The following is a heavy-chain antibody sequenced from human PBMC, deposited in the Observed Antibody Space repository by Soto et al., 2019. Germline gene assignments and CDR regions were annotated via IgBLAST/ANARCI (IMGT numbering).Heavy chain of an antibody. CDR3: ARLAYRDYST. D-gene: IGHD2-21*01. V-gene: IGHV4-39*02. CDR1: GGSVKMGGYY. Sequence: XTLSLPCTVSGGSVKMGGYYWGWIRQPPGKGLEWLATIYYSGNTYYNPYLKSRLTISVDTSKNHFSLQLSSVTAADTAFYYCARLAYRDYSTWGQGTLGTVSS. J-gene: IGHJ4*02. CDR2: IYYSGNT.